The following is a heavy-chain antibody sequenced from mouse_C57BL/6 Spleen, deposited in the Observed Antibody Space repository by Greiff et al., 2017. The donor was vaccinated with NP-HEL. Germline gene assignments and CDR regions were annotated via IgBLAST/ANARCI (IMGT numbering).Heavy chain of an antibody. Sequence: VQLQQSGPELVKPGASVKLSCKASGYTFTSYDINWVKQRPGQGLEWIGWIYPRDGSTKYNEKFKGKATLTVDTSSSTAYMELHSLTSEDSAVYFCASPYYYGSRGYFDYWGQGTTLTVSS. D-gene: IGHD1-1*01. CDR3: ASPYYYGSRGYFDY. J-gene: IGHJ2*01. V-gene: IGHV1-85*01. CDR1: GYTFTSYD. CDR2: IYPRDGST.